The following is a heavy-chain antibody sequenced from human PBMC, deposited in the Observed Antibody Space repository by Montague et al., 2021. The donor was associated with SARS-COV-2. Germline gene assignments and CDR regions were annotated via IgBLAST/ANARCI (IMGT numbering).Heavy chain of an antibody. CDR3: ARDGYNANDNHWYFDL. CDR1: GGSISTYY. D-gene: IGHD5-24*01. J-gene: IGHJ2*01. V-gene: IGHV4-59*12. CDR2: IYYSGST. Sequence: SETLSLTCTVSGGSISTYYWSWIRQPPGKGLEWIAYIYYSGSTNXSPSLKSRVTISVDTSKNQFSLKLSSVTAADTAVYYCARDGYNANDNHWYFDLWGRGTLVTVSS.